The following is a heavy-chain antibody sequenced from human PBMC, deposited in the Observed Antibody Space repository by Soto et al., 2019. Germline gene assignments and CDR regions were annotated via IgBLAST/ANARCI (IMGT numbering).Heavy chain of an antibody. CDR1: GGSISSNNYY. Sequence: PSETLSLTCTVSGGSISSNNYYWGWIRQPPGKGLEWIGSIYYSGSTYYNPSLKSRLTISLDTPKNQFSLKLSSVTAADTAVYYCARRGSYYYDSSGTAIDYWGQGTLVTVSS. D-gene: IGHD3-22*01. CDR3: ARRGSYYYDSSGTAIDY. V-gene: IGHV4-39*01. CDR2: IYYSGST. J-gene: IGHJ4*02.